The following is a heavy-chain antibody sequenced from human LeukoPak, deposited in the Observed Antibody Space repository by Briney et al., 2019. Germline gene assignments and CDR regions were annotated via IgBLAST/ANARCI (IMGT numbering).Heavy chain of an antibody. Sequence: PGGSLRLSCAASGFDFSSNWMHWVRQAPGKGLEWVSAISGSGGSTYYADSVKGRFTISRDNSKNTLYLQMNSLRAEDTAVYYCAKDDWQWLPQGDDYWGQGTLVTVSS. J-gene: IGHJ4*02. CDR3: AKDDWQWLPQGDDY. CDR1: GFDFSSNW. D-gene: IGHD6-19*01. CDR2: ISGSGGST. V-gene: IGHV3-23*01.